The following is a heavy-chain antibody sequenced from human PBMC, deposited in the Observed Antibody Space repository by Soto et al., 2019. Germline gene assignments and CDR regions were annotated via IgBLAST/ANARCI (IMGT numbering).Heavy chain of an antibody. CDR1: GFTFRSFT. CDR3: TRDASRDSSARGWFDP. CDR2: ISSNSAYI. D-gene: IGHD6-13*01. V-gene: IGHV3-21*01. J-gene: IGHJ5*02. Sequence: PGGSLRLSCAASGFTFRSFTMNWVRQAPGKGLDWVSTISSNSAYIYYTDALRGRFTISRDNAKNSLHLQMNSLRAEDTAVYYCTRDASRDSSARGWFDPWGPGTLVTVS.